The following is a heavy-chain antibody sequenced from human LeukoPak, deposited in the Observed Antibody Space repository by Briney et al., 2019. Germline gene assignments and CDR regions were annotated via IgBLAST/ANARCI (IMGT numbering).Heavy chain of an antibody. CDR2: INPSGGSA. D-gene: IGHD3-22*01. J-gene: IGHJ6*02. Sequence: WASVKVSCKASGYTFTSYYMHWVRQAPGQGLEWMGIINPSGGSAIYAQKFQGRVTMTRDTSTSTVYMELSSLRSEDTAVYYCARDISYYDSSGYYYYYGMDVWGQGTTVTVSS. CDR1: GYTFTSYY. CDR3: ARDISYYDSSGYYYYYGMDV. V-gene: IGHV1-46*01.